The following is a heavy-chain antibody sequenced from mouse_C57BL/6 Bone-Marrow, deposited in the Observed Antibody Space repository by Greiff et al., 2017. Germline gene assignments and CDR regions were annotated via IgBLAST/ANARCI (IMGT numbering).Heavy chain of an antibody. D-gene: IGHD2-2*01. CDR2: IYPRSGNT. V-gene: IGHV1-81*01. CDR3: ASYGYDVDY. Sequence: VKLMESGAELARPGASVKLSCKASGYTFTSYGISWVKQRTGQGLEWIGEIYPRSGNTYYNEKFKGKATLTADKSSSTAYMELRSLTSEDSAVYFCASYGYDVDYWGQGTTLTVSS. CDR1: GYTFTSYG. J-gene: IGHJ2*01.